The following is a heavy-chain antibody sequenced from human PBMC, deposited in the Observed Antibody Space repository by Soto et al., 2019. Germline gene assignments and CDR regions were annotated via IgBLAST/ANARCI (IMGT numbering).Heavy chain of an antibody. CDR3: AREPLWSGPLPLDAFDL. Sequence: PGGSLRLSRAASGFVVTNYYMSWVRQAPGKGLEWVAVFFIGGDTHYAESVKGRFTISRDNSKNTLYLQMNSLRAEDTAVYYCAREPLWSGPLPLDAFDLRGQRPMVTV. V-gene: IGHV3-53*01. CDR2: FFIGGDT. CDR1: GFVVTNYY. J-gene: IGHJ3*01. D-gene: IGHD3-3*01.